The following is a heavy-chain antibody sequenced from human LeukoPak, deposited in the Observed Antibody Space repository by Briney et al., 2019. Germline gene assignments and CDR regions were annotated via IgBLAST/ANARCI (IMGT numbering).Heavy chain of an antibody. V-gene: IGHV4-59*01. CDR2: IYYSGST. CDR1: GGSISSYY. J-gene: IGHJ5*02. Sequence: SETLSLTCTVSGGSISSYYWSWIRQPPGKGLEWIAYIYYSGSTNYNPSLKSRVTISVDTSKNQFSLKLSSVTAADTAVYYCARAGRAAGWFDPWGQGTLITVSS. D-gene: IGHD6-13*01. CDR3: ARAGRAAGWFDP.